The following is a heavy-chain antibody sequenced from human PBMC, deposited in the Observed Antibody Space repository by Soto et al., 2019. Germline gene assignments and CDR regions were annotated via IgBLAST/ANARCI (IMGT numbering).Heavy chain of an antibody. V-gene: IGHV3-23*01. CDR3: AKAPFRYDSSGYTYYFDY. CDR2: ISGSGGTS. D-gene: IGHD3-22*01. Sequence: EVQLLESGGGLVQPGGSLRLSCAASGFTFSSYAMSWVRQAPGKGLEWVSAISGSGGTSYYADSVKGRFTISRDNSKNTLYLQMNSLRGEDTAVYYCAKAPFRYDSSGYTYYFDYWGQGTLVTVSS. J-gene: IGHJ4*02. CDR1: GFTFSSYA.